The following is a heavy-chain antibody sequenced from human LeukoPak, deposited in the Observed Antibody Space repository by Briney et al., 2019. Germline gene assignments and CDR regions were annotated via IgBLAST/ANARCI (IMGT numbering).Heavy chain of an antibody. CDR3: ARDSVNLGIAAAGNDY. Sequence: SVTVSCKASGGTFSSYAISWVRQAPGQGLEWMGGIIPIFGTANYAQKFQGRVTITTDESTSTAYMELSSLRSEDTAVYYCARDSVNLGIAAAGNDYWGQGTLVTVSS. CDR2: IIPIFGTA. CDR1: GGTFSSYA. V-gene: IGHV1-69*05. J-gene: IGHJ4*02. D-gene: IGHD6-13*01.